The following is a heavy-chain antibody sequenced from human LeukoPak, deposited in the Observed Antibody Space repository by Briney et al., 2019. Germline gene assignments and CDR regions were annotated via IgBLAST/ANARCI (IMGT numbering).Heavy chain of an antibody. D-gene: IGHD2-8*01. J-gene: IGHJ4*02. Sequence: PSETLSLTCTVSGGSISSSSYYWGWLRQPPGKGLEWIGSVYYSGSTYYNPSLKSRVTISVDTSKNQFSLKLSSVTAADTAVYYCARRSRGWSVFDYWGQGTLVTVSS. CDR1: GGSISSSSYY. CDR2: VYYSGST. V-gene: IGHV4-39*07. CDR3: ARRSRGWSVFDY.